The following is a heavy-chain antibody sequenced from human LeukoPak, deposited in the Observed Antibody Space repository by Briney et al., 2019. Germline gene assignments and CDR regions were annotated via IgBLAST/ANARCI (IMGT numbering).Heavy chain of an antibody. CDR3: ARFCHWDADNTRGDPVDY. CDR1: GYTFTGYG. V-gene: IGHV1-18*01. J-gene: IGHJ4*02. CDR2: ITPYNGNT. D-gene: IGHD1-1*01. Sequence: ASVKVSCESSGYTFTGYGITWVRQAPGQGLEWMGWITPYNGNTNYAQSLQGRVTMTTDTSTSTAYMELRSLRSDDTAVYYCARFCHWDADNTRGDPVDYWGQGTLVTVSS.